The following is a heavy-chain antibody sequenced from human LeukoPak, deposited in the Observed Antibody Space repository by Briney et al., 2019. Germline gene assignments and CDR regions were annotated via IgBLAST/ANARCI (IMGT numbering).Heavy chain of an antibody. J-gene: IGHJ4*02. CDR3: AGDRLLWFGELLTFDY. CDR2: IYTSGST. V-gene: IGHV4-4*07. D-gene: IGHD3-10*01. CDR1: GGSISSYY. Sequence: SETLSLTCTVSGGSISSYYWSWIRQPAGKGLEWIGRIYTSGSTNYNPSLKSRVTMSVDTSKNQFSLKLSSVTAADTAVYYCAGDRLLWFGELLTFDYWGQGTLVTVSS.